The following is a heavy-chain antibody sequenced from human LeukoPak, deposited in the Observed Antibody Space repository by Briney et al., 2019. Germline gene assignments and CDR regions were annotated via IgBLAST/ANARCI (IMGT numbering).Heavy chain of an antibody. CDR3: ATPVVVVAATGDDY. CDR2: ISGSGGST. CDR1: GFTFSTST. J-gene: IGHJ4*02. Sequence: GGSLRLSCAASGFTFSTSTMSWVRQAPGKGLEWVSAISGSGGSTYYADSVKGRFTISRDNSKNTLYLQMNSLRAEDTAVYYCATPVVVVAATGDDYWGQGTLVTVSS. V-gene: IGHV3-23*01. D-gene: IGHD2-15*01.